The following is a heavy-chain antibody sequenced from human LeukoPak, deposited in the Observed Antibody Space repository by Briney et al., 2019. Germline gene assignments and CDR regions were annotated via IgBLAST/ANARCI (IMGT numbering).Heavy chain of an antibody. J-gene: IGHJ3*01. V-gene: IGHV6-1*01. Sequence: SQTLSLTCAISGDSVTYNVAAWNWLRQSPSRGLEWLGRTLYRSKWYNDYAESVKSRITINPDTSKNQFTLQLKSVTPEDTAVYYCVACRDNSFYSEAFGLWGQGTTVSVSS. D-gene: IGHD2-15*01. CDR3: VACRDNSFYSEAFGL. CDR1: GDSVTYNVAA. CDR2: TLYRSKWYN.